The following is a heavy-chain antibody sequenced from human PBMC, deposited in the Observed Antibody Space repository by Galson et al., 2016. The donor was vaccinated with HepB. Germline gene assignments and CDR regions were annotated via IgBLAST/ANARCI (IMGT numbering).Heavy chain of an antibody. D-gene: IGHD3-3*01. J-gene: IGHJ6*02. CDR3: ARDRPVHEFWRGYEGYYYGMDI. CDR1: GFRFSNYS. V-gene: IGHV3-48*02. CDR2: ISGRSRSK. Sequence: SLRLSCAASGFRFSNYSINWVRQAPGKGLEWVSYISGRSRSKYYEDSVKGRFTISRDNAKNSVFLQMNSLREEDTAVYYCARDRPVHEFWRGYEGYYYGMDIWGQGTTVIVSS.